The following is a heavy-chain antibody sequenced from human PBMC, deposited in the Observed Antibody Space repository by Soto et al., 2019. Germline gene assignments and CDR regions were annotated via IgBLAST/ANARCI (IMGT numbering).Heavy chain of an antibody. J-gene: IGHJ3*02. D-gene: IGHD5-12*01. V-gene: IGHV6-1*01. CDR3: ARAIIRSGYDSKDAFDI. Sequence: QNLPITCAISGDSVSSNSAAWNWIRQSPSRGLEWLGRTYYRSKWYNDYAVSVKSRITINPDTSKNQFSLQLNSVTPEDTAVYYCARAIIRSGYDSKDAFDIWGQGTMVTVSS. CDR2: TYYRSKWYN. CDR1: GDSVSSNSAA.